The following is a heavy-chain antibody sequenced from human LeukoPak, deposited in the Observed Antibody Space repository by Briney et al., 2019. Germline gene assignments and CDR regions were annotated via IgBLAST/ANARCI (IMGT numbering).Heavy chain of an antibody. CDR2: IWYDGSNK. V-gene: IGHV3-33*01. Sequence: GRSLRLSCAASGFTFSSYGMHWVRQAPGKGLEWVAVIWYDGSNKYYADSVKGRFTTSRDNSKNTLYLQMNSLRAEDTAVYYCARERYYYDSSGYYGYWGQGTLVTVSS. CDR3: ARERYYYDSSGYYGY. D-gene: IGHD3-22*01. CDR1: GFTFSSYG. J-gene: IGHJ4*02.